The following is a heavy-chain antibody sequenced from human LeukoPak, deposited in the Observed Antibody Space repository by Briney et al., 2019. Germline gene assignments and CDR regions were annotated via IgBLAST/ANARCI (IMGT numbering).Heavy chain of an antibody. D-gene: IGHD6-19*01. CDR1: GYTFTSYA. J-gene: IGHJ2*01. Sequence: ASVKVSCKASGYTFTSYAMNWVRQAPGQGLEWMGWINTNTGNPTYAQGFTGRFVFSLDTSVSTAYLQISSLKAEDTAVYYCARNHFSGWYGYWYFDLWGRGTLVTVSS. V-gene: IGHV7-4-1*02. CDR3: ARNHFSGWYGYWYFDL. CDR2: INTNTGNP.